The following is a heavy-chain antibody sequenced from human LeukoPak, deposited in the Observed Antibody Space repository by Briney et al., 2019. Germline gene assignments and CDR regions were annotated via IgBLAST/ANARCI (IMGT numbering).Heavy chain of an antibody. J-gene: IGHJ4*02. CDR2: INWNGGST. CDR3: ARDGGYSYGKIGDYFDY. Sequence: RPGGSLRLSCAATGFPFDNYAMSWVRHPPGKGLGRRPGINWNGGSTGYADSEKGRFTISRDNAKNSLYLQMNSLRAEDTALYYCARDGGYSYGKIGDYFDYWGQGTLVTVSS. V-gene: IGHV3-20*04. D-gene: IGHD5-18*01. CDR1: GFPFDNYA.